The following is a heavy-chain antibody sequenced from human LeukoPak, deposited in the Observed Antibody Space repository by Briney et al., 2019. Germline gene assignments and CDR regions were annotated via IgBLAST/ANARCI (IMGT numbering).Heavy chain of an antibody. D-gene: IGHD3-22*01. J-gene: IGHJ4*02. CDR1: GGSISSYY. CDR2: LYTSGST. CDR3: ARGGSSGYYYG. V-gene: IGHV4-4*07. Sequence: SETLFLTCTVSGGSISSYYWGWIRQPAGKGLEWIGRLYTSGSTNYNPSLKSRVTMSVDTSKNQFSLKLTSMTAADTAVYYCARGGSSGYYYGWGQGILVTVSS.